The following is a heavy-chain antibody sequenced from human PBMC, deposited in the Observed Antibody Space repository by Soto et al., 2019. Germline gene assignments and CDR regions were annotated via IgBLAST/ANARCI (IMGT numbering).Heavy chain of an antibody. CDR1: GYAFTTYG. CDR2: ISAHNGNT. D-gene: IGHD1-1*01. Sequence: QVHLVQSGAEVKKTGASVKVSCKGSGYAFTTYGITWVRQAPGQGLEWMGWISAHNGNTNYAQKLQGRVSVTRDTSTSTAYMELRSLRSDDTAVYYCARGRYGDYWGQGALVTVSS. J-gene: IGHJ4*02. V-gene: IGHV1-18*01. CDR3: ARGRYGDY.